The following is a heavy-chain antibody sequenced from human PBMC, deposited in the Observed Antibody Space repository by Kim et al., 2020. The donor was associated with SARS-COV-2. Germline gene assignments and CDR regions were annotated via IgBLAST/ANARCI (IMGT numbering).Heavy chain of an antibody. CDR3: AKDLAAGPTGWFDP. V-gene: IGHV3-9*01. D-gene: IGHD6-13*01. J-gene: IGHJ5*02. Sequence: ADSVKGRFTISRDNAKNSLYLQMNSLRAEDTALYYCAKDLAAGPTGWFDPWGQGTLVTVSS.